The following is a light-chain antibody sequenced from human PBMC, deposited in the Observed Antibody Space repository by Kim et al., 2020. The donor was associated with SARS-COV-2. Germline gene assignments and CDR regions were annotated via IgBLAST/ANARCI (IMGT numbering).Light chain of an antibody. Sequence: SPGESACPSCRASQSDSVRYLSWYQQKPGQAPRLLIYGTSRRATDIPDRFSGSGSGTDFTLTISRLEPEDFAGYDSQRYGGSRPTFGGGTKVDIK. CDR1: QSDSVRY. J-gene: IGKJ4*01. CDR2: GTS. CDR3: QRYGGSRPT. V-gene: IGKV3-20*01.